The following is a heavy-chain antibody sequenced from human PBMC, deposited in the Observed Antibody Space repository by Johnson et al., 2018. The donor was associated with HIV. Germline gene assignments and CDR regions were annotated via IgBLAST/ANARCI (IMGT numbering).Heavy chain of an antibody. V-gene: IGHV3-33*01. CDR3: ARKENWPSPGAFDI. Sequence: QMLLVESGGGVVQPGRSLRLSCAASGFTFSSYGMHWVRQAPGKGLEWVAVIWYDGSNKYYADYVEDRFTISRDNSKNTLYLQRNSLRAEDTAVYYCARKENWPSPGAFDIWGQGTMVTVSS. CDR2: IWYDGSNK. J-gene: IGHJ3*02. D-gene: IGHD1-1*01. CDR1: GFTFSSYG.